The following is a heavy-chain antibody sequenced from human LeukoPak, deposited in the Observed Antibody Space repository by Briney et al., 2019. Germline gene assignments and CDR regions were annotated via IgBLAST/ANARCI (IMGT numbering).Heavy chain of an antibody. CDR2: INPNSGGT. CDR3: ARDRCLEQGSDS. J-gene: IGHJ5*01. CDR1: GYTFTGYY. Sequence: ASVKVSCKASGYTFTGYYMHWVRQAPGQGLEWMGWINPNSGGTNYAQKFQGRVTMTRDTSISTAYMELSRLRSDDTAVYYCARDRCLEQGSDSWGQGTLVTVSS. V-gene: IGHV1-2*02. D-gene: IGHD1/OR15-1a*01.